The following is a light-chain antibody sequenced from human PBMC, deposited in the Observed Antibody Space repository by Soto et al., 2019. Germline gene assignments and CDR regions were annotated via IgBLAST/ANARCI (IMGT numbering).Light chain of an antibody. V-gene: IGKV3-15*01. J-gene: IGKJ1*01. CDR1: QSVSSN. CDR3: QQYSNWPRT. CDR2: GAS. Sequence: EIVMTQSPATLSVSPGERATLSCRASQSVSSNLAWYQQKPGQAPRLLIYGASTSATGVPARFSGSGSGTEFTLTISSQQSEDFAVYYCQQYSNWPRTFGQGTKEEIK.